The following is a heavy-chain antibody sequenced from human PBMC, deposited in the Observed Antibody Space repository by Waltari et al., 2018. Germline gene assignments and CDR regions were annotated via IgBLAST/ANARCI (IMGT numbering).Heavy chain of an antibody. CDR1: GGSFSGYD. CDR3: ARITRGGYSYGFRSWYFDL. Sequence: QVQLQQWGAGLLKPSETLSLNCAVYGGSFSGYDWSRIRQPPGQGLEWIGEIKHSGSTNYNPSLKSRVTISVDTSKNQFSLKLSSVTAADTAVYYCARITRGGYSYGFRSWYFDLWGRGTLVTVSS. CDR2: IKHSGST. D-gene: IGHD5-18*01. J-gene: IGHJ2*01. V-gene: IGHV4-34*01.